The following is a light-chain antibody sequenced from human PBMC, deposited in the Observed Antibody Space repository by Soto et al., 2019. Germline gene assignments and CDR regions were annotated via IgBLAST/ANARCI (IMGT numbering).Light chain of an antibody. CDR3: QKFNSARGP. Sequence: DIQMTQSPSSLSASVGDRVTITCRASQGISNYLAWYQQKPGKVPKLLIYAASTLPSAVPARFSGSGSGTDLTLSISSILPEAVATYYWQKFNSARGPFGPGTKGDIK. CDR1: QGISNY. V-gene: IGKV1-27*01. J-gene: IGKJ3*01. CDR2: AAS.